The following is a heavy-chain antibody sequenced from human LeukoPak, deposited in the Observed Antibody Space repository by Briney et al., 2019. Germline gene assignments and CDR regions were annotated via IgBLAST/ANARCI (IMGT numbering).Heavy chain of an antibody. V-gene: IGHV3-21*01. CDR1: GFTFTSHS. CDR3: ARVRSYSNSYYDFDP. D-gene: IGHD6-13*01. J-gene: IGHJ5*02. Sequence: GGSLRLSCAASGFTFTSHSMTWVRQPPGKGLEWVSCISSSGSYIFYADSVQGRFTISRDNAKKSLYLQMNSLRADDTAIYYCARVRSYSNSYYDFDPWGQGTLVTVSS. CDR2: ISSSGSYI.